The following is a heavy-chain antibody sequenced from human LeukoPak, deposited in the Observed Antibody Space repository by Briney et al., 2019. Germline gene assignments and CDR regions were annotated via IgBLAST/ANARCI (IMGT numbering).Heavy chain of an antibody. V-gene: IGHV1-69*13. J-gene: IGHJ4*02. CDR2: IIPIFGTA. Sequence: GASVKASCKASGGTFSSYAISWVRQAPGQGLEWMGGIIPIFGTANYAQKFQGRVTITADESTSTAYMELSSLRSEDTAVYYCARNLRFLEWLLDYWGQGTLVTVSS. CDR1: GGTFSSYA. CDR3: ARNLRFLEWLLDY. D-gene: IGHD3-3*01.